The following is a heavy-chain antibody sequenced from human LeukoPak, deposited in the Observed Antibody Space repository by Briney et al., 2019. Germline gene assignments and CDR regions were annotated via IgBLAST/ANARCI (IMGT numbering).Heavy chain of an antibody. CDR3: ARLSSLDAFDI. Sequence: SETLSLTCTVSGGSISSSSYYWGWIRQPPGKGLEWIGSIYYSGSTYYNPSLESRVTISVDTSKNQFSLKLSSVTAADTAVYYCARLSSLDAFDIWGQGTMVTVSS. CDR2: IYYSGST. D-gene: IGHD2-2*01. V-gene: IGHV4-39*01. CDR1: GGSISSSSYY. J-gene: IGHJ3*02.